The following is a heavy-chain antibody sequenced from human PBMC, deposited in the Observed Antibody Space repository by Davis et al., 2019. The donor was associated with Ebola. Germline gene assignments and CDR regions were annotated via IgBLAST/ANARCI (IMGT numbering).Heavy chain of an antibody. Sequence: GESLKISCAASGFTFSGSAMHWVRQASGKGLEWVGRIRSKANSYATAYAASVKGRFTISRDDSKNTLYLQMNSLRAEDTAVYYCARPTRDIVVVVADPNWYFDLWGRGTLVTVSS. V-gene: IGHV3-73*01. D-gene: IGHD2-15*01. CDR3: ARPTRDIVVVVADPNWYFDL. CDR2: IRSKANSYAT. J-gene: IGHJ2*01. CDR1: GFTFSGSA.